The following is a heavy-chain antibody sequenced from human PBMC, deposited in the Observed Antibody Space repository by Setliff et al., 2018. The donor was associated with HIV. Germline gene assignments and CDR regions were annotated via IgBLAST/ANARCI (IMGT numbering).Heavy chain of an antibody. J-gene: IGHJ5*02. Sequence: PGGSLRLSFVVSGFIFSDHYMDWVRQAPGKGLEWVARIRNKVNSYTTEYAASVKGRFTISRDDSKKTAYLQMSSLRAEDTAMYYCLLPCTSGWHNWADPWGQGTLVTVSS. V-gene: IGHV3-72*01. D-gene: IGHD6-19*01. CDR1: GFIFSDHY. CDR3: LLPCTSGWHNWADP. CDR2: IRNKVNSYTT.